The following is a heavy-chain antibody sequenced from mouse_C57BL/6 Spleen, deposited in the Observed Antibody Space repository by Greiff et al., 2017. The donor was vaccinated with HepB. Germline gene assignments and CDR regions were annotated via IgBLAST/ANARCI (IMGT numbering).Heavy chain of an antibody. V-gene: IGHV1-82*01. D-gene: IGHD1-1*01. CDR3: ARGDYYGSSWIAY. CDR1: GYAFSSSW. CDR2: IYPGDGDT. Sequence: QVQLKQSGPELVKPGASVKISCKASGYAFSSSWMNWVKQRPGKGLEWIGRIYPGDGDTNYNGKFKGKATLTADKSSSTAYMQLSSLTSEDSAVYFCARGDYYGSSWIAYWGQGTLVTVSA. J-gene: IGHJ3*01.